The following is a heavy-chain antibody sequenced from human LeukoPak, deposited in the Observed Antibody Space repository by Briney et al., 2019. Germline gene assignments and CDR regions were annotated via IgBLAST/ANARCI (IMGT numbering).Heavy chain of an antibody. Sequence: SETLSLTCTVSGASIRSGDYYWSWIRQPPGEGLEWIGYIYDSGSTYYNPSLKSRITISVDTSENRFSLKLSSVTATDTAVYYCARDCSGGSCYGAFDIWGQGTMVTVSS. J-gene: IGHJ3*02. D-gene: IGHD2-15*01. CDR2: IYDSGST. CDR3: ARDCSGGSCYGAFDI. V-gene: IGHV4-30-4*01. CDR1: GASIRSGDYY.